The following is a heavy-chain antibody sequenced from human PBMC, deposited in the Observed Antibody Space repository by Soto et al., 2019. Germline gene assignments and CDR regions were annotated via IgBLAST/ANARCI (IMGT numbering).Heavy chain of an antibody. D-gene: IGHD1-1*01. V-gene: IGHV3-66*01. J-gene: IGHJ4*02. CDR2: IYSGGAT. CDR3: ARDGTYNWV. Sequence: ESGGGLVQPGGSLRLSCAASGFTVSNNYMRWVRQAPGKGLEGVSLIYSGGATYYADSVKGRFTISRDNSKNTLYLQMNSLRAEDTAVYYCARDGTYNWVGGQGILVTVSS. CDR1: GFTVSNNY.